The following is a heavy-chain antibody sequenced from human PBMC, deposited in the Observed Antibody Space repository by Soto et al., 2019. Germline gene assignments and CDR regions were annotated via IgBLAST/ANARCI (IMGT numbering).Heavy chain of an antibody. CDR2: IYTGGST. CDR3: ARACSSNSCYDVFDY. CDR1: VGSISSYY. J-gene: IGHJ4*02. Sequence: PSETLSLTCTVSVGSISSYYWSWIRQPAGKGLEWIGRIYTGGSTNYNPSLKSRVTMSVDTSKNQFSLKLSSVTAADTAVYYCARACSSNSCYDVFDYWGQGTLVTVSS. D-gene: IGHD2-2*01. V-gene: IGHV4-4*07.